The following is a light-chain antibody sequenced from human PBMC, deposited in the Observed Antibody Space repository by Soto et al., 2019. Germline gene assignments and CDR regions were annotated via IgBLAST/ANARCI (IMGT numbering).Light chain of an antibody. Sequence: QTALTQSPSASGTPALSGAPSCTGTSNDVGSYNRVSWYQQPPGTAPKVMIYEVSNRPSGVPDRFSGSKSGNTASLTISGLQAEDEADYYCSSYTSSNTYVFGTGTKVTVL. CDR3: SSYTSSNTYV. CDR1: SNDVGSYNR. V-gene: IGLV2-18*02. J-gene: IGLJ1*01. CDR2: EVS.